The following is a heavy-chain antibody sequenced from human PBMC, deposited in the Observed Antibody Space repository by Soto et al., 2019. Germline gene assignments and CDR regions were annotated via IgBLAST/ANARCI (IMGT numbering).Heavy chain of an antibody. CDR3: ARAGYCTSTSCYMGGMNV. V-gene: IGHV4-31*03. Sequence: PWETLSLTCTVSGGSITSGSNYWTWIRQHPGKGLEWIGYIYNSGSTYYNPSLKSRVTISVDTSKSQFSLKLSSVTAADTAVYYCARAGYCTSTSCYMGGMNVWGQGTTVTVSS. CDR2: IYNSGST. CDR1: GGSITSGSNY. D-gene: IGHD2-2*02. J-gene: IGHJ6*02.